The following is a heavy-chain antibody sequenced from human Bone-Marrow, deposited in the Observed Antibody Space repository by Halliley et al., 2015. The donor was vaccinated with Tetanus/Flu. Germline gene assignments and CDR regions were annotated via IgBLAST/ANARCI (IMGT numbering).Heavy chain of an antibody. V-gene: IGHV3-64D*06. J-gene: IGHJ4*02. Sequence: SLRLSCSASGFSFSTHAMHWDRQASGKGLEYVSIISKDGGTTYYADSVKDRFTISRDNSKNTLYLQMISLRTEDTVMYYCVKDWGGYNMVDYWGQGTLVTVSS. CDR1: GFSFSTHA. D-gene: IGHD5-18*01. CDR2: ISKDGGTT. CDR3: VKDWGGYNMVDY.